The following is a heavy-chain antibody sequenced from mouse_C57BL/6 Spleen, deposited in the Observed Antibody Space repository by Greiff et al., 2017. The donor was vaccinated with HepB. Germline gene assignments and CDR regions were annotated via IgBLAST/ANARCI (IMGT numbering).Heavy chain of an antibody. CDR2: IYPRSGNT. Sequence: QVQLKQPGAELVKPGASVKLSCKASGYTFTSYGISWVKQRTGQGLEWIGEIYPRSGNTYYNEKFKGKATLTADKSSSTAYMELRSLTSEDSAVYFCARGDDYDWYFDVWGTGTTVTVSS. CDR3: ARGDDYDWYFDV. J-gene: IGHJ1*03. D-gene: IGHD2-4*01. CDR1: GYTFTSYG. V-gene: IGHV1-81*01.